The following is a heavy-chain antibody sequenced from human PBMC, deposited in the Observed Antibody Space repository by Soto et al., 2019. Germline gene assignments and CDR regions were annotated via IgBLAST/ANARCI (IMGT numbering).Heavy chain of an antibody. Sequence: SETLSLTCVVYGGSFSGNYWNWIRQPPGKGLEWIGEINHSGSTNYNPSLKSRVSTSVDTSKNQFSLKVTSVTAADTAVYYCARRAYSSGWYDYWGQGTLVTVS. CDR1: GGSFSGNY. D-gene: IGHD6-19*01. V-gene: IGHV4-34*01. J-gene: IGHJ4*02. CDR2: INHSGST. CDR3: ARRAYSSGWYDY.